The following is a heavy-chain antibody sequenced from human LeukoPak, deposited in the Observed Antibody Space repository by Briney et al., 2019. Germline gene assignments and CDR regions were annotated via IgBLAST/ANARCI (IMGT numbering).Heavy chain of an antibody. D-gene: IGHD2-15*01. CDR2: INHSGST. J-gene: IGHJ4*02. V-gene: IGHV4-34*01. CDR3: ARRYCSGGSCYGGFDY. Sequence: SETLSLTCAVYGGSFSGYYWSWIRQPPGKGLEWIGEINHSGSTNYNPSLKSRVTISVDTSKNQFSLKLSSVTAADTAVYYCARRYCSGGSCYGGFDYWGQGTLVTVSS. CDR1: GGSFSGYY.